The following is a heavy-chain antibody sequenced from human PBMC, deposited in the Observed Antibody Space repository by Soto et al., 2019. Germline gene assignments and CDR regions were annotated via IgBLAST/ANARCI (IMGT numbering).Heavy chain of an antibody. J-gene: IGHJ2*01. CDR1: GFTFSNAW. V-gene: IGHV3-15*07. D-gene: IGHD4-17*01. Sequence: EVQLVESGGGLVKPGGSLRLSCAASGFTFSNAWMNWVRQAPGKGLEWVGRFKSKTDGGATDYAAPVKGRFTISRDDSKNTLYLQMNSLKTEDTAVYYCTTADYGDTITRDWSFDLWGRGTLVTVSS. CDR2: FKSKTDGGAT. CDR3: TTADYGDTITRDWSFDL.